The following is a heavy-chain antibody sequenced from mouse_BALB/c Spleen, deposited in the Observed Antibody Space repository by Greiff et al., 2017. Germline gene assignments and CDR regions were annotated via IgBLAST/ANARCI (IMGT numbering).Heavy chain of an antibody. CDR2: IDPSDSYT. CDR3: ARKKGTVARYYDAMDY. Sequence: QVQLQQPGAELVKPGASVKLSCKASGYTFTSYWMHWVKQRPGQGLEWIGEIDPSDSYTHYNQKFKGKATLTVDKSSSTAYMQLSSLTSEDSAVYDSARKKGTVARYYDAMDYWGQGTAVTVSA. J-gene: IGHJ4*01. D-gene: IGHD1-1*01. CDR1: GYTFTSYW. V-gene: IGHV1-69*02.